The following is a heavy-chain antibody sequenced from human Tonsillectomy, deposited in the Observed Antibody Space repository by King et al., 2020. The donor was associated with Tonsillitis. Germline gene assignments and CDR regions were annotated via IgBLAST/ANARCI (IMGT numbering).Heavy chain of an antibody. J-gene: IGHJ4*02. CDR3: GRDPGPLARGTDS. CDR2: VSDSGRA. V-gene: IGHV4-59*01. Sequence: QLQESGPGLLKPLETLSLTCSVSVSSPMTYYLAWMRQSPGKGLECIGYVSDSGRAHYNPSLSGRVTVSLDTSKNEFYLKINSMTAAYTAIYYCGRDPGPLARGTDSWGQGILVTVSS. D-gene: IGHD3-16*01. CDR1: VSSPMTYY.